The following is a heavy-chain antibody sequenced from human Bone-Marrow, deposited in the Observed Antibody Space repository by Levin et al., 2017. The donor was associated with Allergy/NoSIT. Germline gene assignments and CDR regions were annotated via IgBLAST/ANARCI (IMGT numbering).Heavy chain of an antibody. D-gene: IGHD3-3*01. CDR3: ARDWSGSLDC. J-gene: IGHJ4*02. CDR1: GFTFSNYW. CDR2: IKQDESEK. Sequence: SCAASGFTFSNYWMAWVRQAPGKGPEWVANIKQDESEKYYVDSVKGRFTISRDNAKNSLYLQMSSLRAEDTAVYYCARDWSGSLDCWGQGTLVTVSS. V-gene: IGHV3-7*01.